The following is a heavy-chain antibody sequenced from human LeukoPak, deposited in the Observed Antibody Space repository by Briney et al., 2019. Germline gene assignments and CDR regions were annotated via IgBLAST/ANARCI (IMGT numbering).Heavy chain of an antibody. J-gene: IGHJ4*02. D-gene: IGHD2-15*01. Sequence: GGSLRLSCAASGFTFSSYEMNWVRQAPGKGLEWVSYISSSGSTIYYADSVRGRFTISRDNSKNTLYLQMNSLRAEDTAVYFCASRIAATREENFWGQGTLVTVSS. V-gene: IGHV3-48*03. CDR1: GFTFSSYE. CDR2: ISSSGSTI. CDR3: ASRIAATREENF.